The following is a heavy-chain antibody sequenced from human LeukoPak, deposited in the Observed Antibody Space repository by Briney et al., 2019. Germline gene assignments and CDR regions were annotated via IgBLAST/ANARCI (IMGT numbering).Heavy chain of an antibody. CDR3: ARAGIAAADYDY. Sequence: SVKVSCNASGGTFSSYAISWVRQAPGQGLEWMGRIIPILGIANYAQKFQGRVTITADKSTSTAYMELSSLRSEDTAVYYCARAGIAAADYDYWGQGTLVTVSS. D-gene: IGHD6-13*01. CDR1: GGTFSSYA. CDR2: IIPILGIA. J-gene: IGHJ4*02. V-gene: IGHV1-69*04.